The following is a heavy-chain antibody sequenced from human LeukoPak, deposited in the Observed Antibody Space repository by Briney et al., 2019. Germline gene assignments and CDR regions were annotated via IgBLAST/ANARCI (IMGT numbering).Heavy chain of an antibody. D-gene: IGHD6-19*01. J-gene: IGHJ4*02. CDR2: ISSSSSTI. V-gene: IGHV3-48*01. CDR1: GFTFSRNS. CDR3: ASYSGGWYFEY. Sequence: PGGSLRLSCAASGFTFSRNSMNWVRQAPGEGLEWVSYISSSSSTIYYADSVRGRFTISRDNAKNSLYLQMNSLRAEDTAVYYCASYSGGWYFEYRGQGTLVTVSS.